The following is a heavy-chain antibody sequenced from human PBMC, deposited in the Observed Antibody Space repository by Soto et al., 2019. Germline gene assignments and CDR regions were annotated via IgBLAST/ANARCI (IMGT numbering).Heavy chain of an antibody. CDR2: ISSSSNDI. CDR3: CCEYSNSPPPGY. D-gene: IGHD6-6*01. J-gene: IGHJ4*02. CDR1: GFTFSSYS. V-gene: IGHV3-21*01. Sequence: GGSLRLSCAASGFTFSSYSMNWVRQAPGKGLEWVSSISSSSNDIYYADSVKGRFTISRDNAENSLYLQMNSLRAEDTAIYYCCCEYSNSPPPGYWGQGTLVTVSS.